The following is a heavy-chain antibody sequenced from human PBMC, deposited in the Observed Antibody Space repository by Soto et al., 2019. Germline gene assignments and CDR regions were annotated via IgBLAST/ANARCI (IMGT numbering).Heavy chain of an antibody. CDR1: GFPLRDNW. V-gene: IGHV3-74*03. CDR3: VRAPEQRPFDY. J-gene: IGHJ4*02. CDR2: INSDGSSV. Sequence: GGSLRLSCAASGFPLRDNWIDLVRRAPGKGLVWVSRINSDGSSVTYADSVKGRFTFSRDNAKNTLYLQMDSLRVEDTAMYYCVRAPEQRPFDYWGQGTLVTVSS. D-gene: IGHD6-25*01.